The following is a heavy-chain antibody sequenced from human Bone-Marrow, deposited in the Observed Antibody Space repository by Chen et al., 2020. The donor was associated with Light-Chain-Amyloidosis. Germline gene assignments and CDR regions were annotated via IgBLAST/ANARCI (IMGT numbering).Heavy chain of an antibody. D-gene: IGHD6-25*01. Sequence: VQLVESGGGVVQPGGSLRLSCAASGFTFSSYSMNWVRQAPVKGLEWISYIGSNHNNIFYGHHGKGRFTIYRDNAKNSLYLQMHSLRAEDTAVYCCAGDSGEAAADDSWGQGTLVTVSS. J-gene: IGHJ4*02. CDR1: GFTFSSYS. CDR2: IGSNHNNI. CDR3: AGDSGEAAADDS. V-gene: IGHV3-48*01.